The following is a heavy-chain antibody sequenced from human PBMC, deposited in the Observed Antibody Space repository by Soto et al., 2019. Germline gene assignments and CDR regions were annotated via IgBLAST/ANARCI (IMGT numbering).Heavy chain of an antibody. CDR3: ARVSSSSSSPIDY. CDR2: INPNSGGT. D-gene: IGHD6-6*01. V-gene: IGHV1-2*02. Sequence: RASVKVSCKASGYTFTGYYMHWVRQAPGQGLEWMGWINPNSGGTNYAQKFQGRVTMTRDTSISTAYMELSRLRSDDTAVYYCARVSSSSSSPIDYWGQGTLVTVSS. CDR1: GYTFTGYY. J-gene: IGHJ4*02.